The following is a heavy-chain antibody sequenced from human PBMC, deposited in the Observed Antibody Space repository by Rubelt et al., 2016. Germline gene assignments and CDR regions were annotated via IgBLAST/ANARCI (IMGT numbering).Heavy chain of an antibody. CDR1: GFTFSSYW. CDR2: INSDGSST. D-gene: IGHD3-3*01. CDR3: ARDDRLRFLDLYYYGMDV. J-gene: IGHJ6*02. V-gene: IGHV3-74*01. Sequence: GFTFSSYWMHWVRQAPGKGLVWVSRINSDGSSTSYADSVKGRFTISRDNSKNTLYLQMNSLRAEDTAVYYCARDDRLRFLDLYYYGMDVWGQGTTVTVSS.